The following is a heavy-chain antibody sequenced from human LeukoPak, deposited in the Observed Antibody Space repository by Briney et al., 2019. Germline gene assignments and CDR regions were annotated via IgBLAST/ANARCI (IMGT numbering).Heavy chain of an antibody. J-gene: IGHJ6*03. Sequence: GWSLTLFYPAFGFTLSSYAMHLVRQARGKGLQYVSSIRGDGSETFYASSVEGRFAISRDNSQNILYLQMGSLGIEDMAIYYCARAAARPDYYYYYMDVWGKGTTVTVSS. CDR1: GFTLSSYA. CDR2: IRGDGSET. CDR3: ARAAARPDYYYYYMDV. D-gene: IGHD6-6*01. V-gene: IGHV3-64*01.